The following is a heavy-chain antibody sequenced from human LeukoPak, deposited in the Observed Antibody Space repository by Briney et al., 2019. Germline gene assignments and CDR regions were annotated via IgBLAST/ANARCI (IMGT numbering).Heavy chain of an antibody. CDR1: GDSVSSNSAA. CDR2: TYYRSKWYN. V-gene: IGHV6-1*01. Sequence: SQTLSLTCAISGDSVSSNSAAWNWIRQARSRGLEWLGRTYYRSKWYNDYAVSVKSRITINPDTSKNQFSLQLNSVTPEDTAVYYCARDRAVAGNVFDYWGQGTLVTVSS. J-gene: IGHJ4*02. D-gene: IGHD6-19*01. CDR3: ARDRAVAGNVFDY.